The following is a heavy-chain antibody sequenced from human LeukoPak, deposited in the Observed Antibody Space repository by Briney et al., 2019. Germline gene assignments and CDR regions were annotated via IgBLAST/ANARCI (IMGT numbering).Heavy chain of an antibody. Sequence: TGGSLRLSCAASGITLSDIYKNGVRQAPGKGLEWVSVIYSGGTTYYADSVKGRFTISRDNLKNTLYLQLNSLRVEDTAVYYCASGAIGAAGRLDYWGQGTLVTVSS. CDR1: GITLSDIY. CDR3: ASGAIGAAGRLDY. V-gene: IGHV3-66*01. D-gene: IGHD6-25*01. J-gene: IGHJ4*02. CDR2: IYSGGTT.